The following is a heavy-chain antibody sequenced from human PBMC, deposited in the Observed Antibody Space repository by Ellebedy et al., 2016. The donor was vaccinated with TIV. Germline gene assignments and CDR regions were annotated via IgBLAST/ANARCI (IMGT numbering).Heavy chain of an antibody. CDR2: IYDIGTT. D-gene: IGHD3-3*01. J-gene: IGHJ4*02. V-gene: IGHV4-4*08. Sequence: MPSETLSLTCDVSGGSMNYNYWSWVRQPPGKGLEWSGYIYDIGTTNYNPSLKSRVAISIDTSKNQFSLKLKSVTAADTAVYFCARAPRTYNFWSGYREHFDYWGQGTLVTVSS. CDR1: GGSMNYNY. CDR3: ARAPRTYNFWSGYREHFDY.